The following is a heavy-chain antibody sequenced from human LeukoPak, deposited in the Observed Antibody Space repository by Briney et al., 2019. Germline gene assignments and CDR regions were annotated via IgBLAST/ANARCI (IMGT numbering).Heavy chain of an antibody. Sequence: GGSLRLSCAASGFTFSSYAMSWVRQAPGKGLEWVSAISGGGGSTYYADSVKGRFTISRDNSKNTLYLQMNSLRAEDTAVYYCAKRKPFSRTTGANAFDIWGQGTMVTVSS. CDR3: AKRKPFSRTTGANAFDI. J-gene: IGHJ3*02. CDR2: ISGGGGST. CDR1: GFTFSSYA. V-gene: IGHV3-23*01. D-gene: IGHD4-17*01.